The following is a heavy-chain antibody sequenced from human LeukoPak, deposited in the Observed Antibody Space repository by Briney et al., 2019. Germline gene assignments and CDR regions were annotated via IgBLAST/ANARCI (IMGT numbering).Heavy chain of an antibody. J-gene: IGHJ4*02. D-gene: IGHD6-25*01. Sequence: GGSLRLSCAASGFTFSDYYMSWIRQAPGKGLEWVSVIYSDGDTSYADSVKGRFTISRDISKNTLYLQMNSLRAEDTAVYYCATPSGGYWGQGTLVTVSS. CDR1: GFTFSDYY. CDR2: IYSDGDT. CDR3: ATPSGGY. V-gene: IGHV3-66*01.